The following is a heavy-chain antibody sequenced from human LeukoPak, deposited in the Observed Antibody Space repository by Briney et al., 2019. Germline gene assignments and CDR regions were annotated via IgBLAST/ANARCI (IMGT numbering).Heavy chain of an antibody. CDR1: GYTLTELS. J-gene: IGHJ6*03. CDR2: FDPEDGET. Sequence: ASVKVSCKVSGYTLTELSMHWVRQAPGKGLEWMGGFDPEDGETIYAQKFQGRVTMTGDTSTDTAYMELSSLRSEDTAVYYCATGVVTGNARYYYYYMDVWGKGTTVTVSS. V-gene: IGHV1-24*01. D-gene: IGHD1-20*01. CDR3: ATGVVTGNARYYYYYMDV.